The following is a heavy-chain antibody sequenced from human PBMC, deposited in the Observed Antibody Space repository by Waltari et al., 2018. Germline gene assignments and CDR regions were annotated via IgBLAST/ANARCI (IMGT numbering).Heavy chain of an antibody. V-gene: IGHV5-51*01. CDR3: ARQKEYSSGWYPRGFYGMDV. J-gene: IGHJ6*02. D-gene: IGHD6-19*01. CDR2: IYPGDSDT. CDR1: GYSFTSYW. Sequence: EVQLVQSGAEVKKPGESLKISCKGSGYSFTSYWIGWVRQMPGKGLEWMGIIYPGDSDTRYSPSFQGQVTSSADKSISTADLQWSSLKASDTAMYYCARQKEYSSGWYPRGFYGMDVWGQGTTVTVSS.